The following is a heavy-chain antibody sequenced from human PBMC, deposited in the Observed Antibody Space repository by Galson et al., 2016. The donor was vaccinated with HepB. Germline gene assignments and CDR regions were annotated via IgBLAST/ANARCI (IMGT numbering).Heavy chain of an antibody. J-gene: IGHJ4*02. D-gene: IGHD3-3*01. CDR1: GSSFSSYV. CDR3: ARDRSLYYDFWSGFYV. Sequence: SVKVSCKASGSSFSSYVISWVRQAPGQGLEWMGGIIPMFGTVNYAHKLQGRVTITADKSTSTVYMELSSLRSEDTAIYYCARDRSLYYDFWSGFYVWGQGTLVTVSS. CDR2: IIPMFGTV. V-gene: IGHV1-69*06.